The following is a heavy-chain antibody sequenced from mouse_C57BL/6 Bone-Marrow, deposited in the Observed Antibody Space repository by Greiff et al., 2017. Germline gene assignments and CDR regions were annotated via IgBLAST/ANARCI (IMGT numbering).Heavy chain of an antibody. D-gene: IGHD2-12*01. CDR2: INPNNGGT. Sequence: EVQLQQSGPELVKPGASVKISCKASGYTFTDYYMNWVKQSHGKSLEWIGDINPNNGGTSYNQKFKGKATLTVDKSSSTAYMELRSLTSEDSAVYYCACYNSWFAYWGQGTLVTVSA. J-gene: IGHJ3*01. CDR1: GYTFTDYY. V-gene: IGHV1-26*01. CDR3: ACYNSWFAY.